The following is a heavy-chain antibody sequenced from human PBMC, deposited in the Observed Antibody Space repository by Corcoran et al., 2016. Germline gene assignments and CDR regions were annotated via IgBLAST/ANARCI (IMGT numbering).Heavy chain of an antibody. J-gene: IGHJ5*02. CDR1: GGSVSSGSYY. CDR2: IYYSGST. D-gene: IGHD1-20*01. V-gene: IGHV4-61*01. Sequence: QVQLQESGPGLVKPSETLSLTCTVSGGSVSSGSYYWSWIRQPPGKGLEWIGYIYYSGSTHYHPSLKRRVTISTDTSKNQFSLKLSSVTAADTAVYYCARELTITGAQCGFDPWGQGTLVTVSS. CDR3: ARELTITGAQCGFDP.